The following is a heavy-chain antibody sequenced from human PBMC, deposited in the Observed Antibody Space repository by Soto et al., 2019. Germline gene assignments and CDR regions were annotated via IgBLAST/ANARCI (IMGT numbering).Heavy chain of an antibody. J-gene: IGHJ4*02. V-gene: IGHV3-30*18. CDR1: GFTFSSYG. CDR2: ISYDGSNK. CDR3: AKSSRVVTPVTRSFDY. Sequence: GGSLRLSCAASGFTFSSYGMHWVRQAPGKGLEWVAVISYDGSNKYYADSVKGRFTISRDNSKNTLYLQMNSLRAEDTAVYYCAKSSRVVTPVTRSFDYWGQGTLVTVSS. D-gene: IGHD2-15*01.